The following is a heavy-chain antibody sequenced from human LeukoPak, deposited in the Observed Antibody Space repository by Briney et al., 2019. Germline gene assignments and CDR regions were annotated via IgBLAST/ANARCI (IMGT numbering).Heavy chain of an antibody. D-gene: IGHD3-9*01. CDR3: ARGIFTRYYY. CDR2: IKEDGSQK. J-gene: IGHJ4*02. Sequence: QTGGSLRLSCAASGFSLRSQWMSWVRQAPGKGPEWVANIKEDGSQKSYVDSVKGRFTISRDNAKNSLYLQMNSLRAEDTAVYYCARGIFTRYYYWGQGTLVTVSS. CDR1: GFSLRSQW. V-gene: IGHV3-7*03.